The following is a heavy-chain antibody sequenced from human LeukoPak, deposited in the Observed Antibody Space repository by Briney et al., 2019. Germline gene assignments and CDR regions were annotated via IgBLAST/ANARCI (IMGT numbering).Heavy chain of an antibody. CDR1: GGSISSYY. V-gene: IGHV4-59*01. J-gene: IGHJ4*02. CDR3: ARGNYGSGSYKNPFDY. Sequence: SETLSLTCTVSGGSISSYYWSWIRQPPGKGPEWIGYIYYSGSTNYNPSLKSRVTISVDTSKNQFSLKLSSVTAADTAVYYCARGNYGSGSYKNPFDYWGQGTLVTVSS. D-gene: IGHD3-10*01. CDR2: IYYSGST.